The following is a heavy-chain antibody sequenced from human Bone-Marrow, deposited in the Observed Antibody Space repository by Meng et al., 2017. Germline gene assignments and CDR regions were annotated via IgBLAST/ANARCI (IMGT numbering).Heavy chain of an antibody. CDR3: ARVFRKLLDY. CDR2: INHSGST. V-gene: IGHV4-34*01. J-gene: IGHJ4*02. Sequence: ESLKISCAVYGGSFSGYYWSWIRQPPGKGLEWIGEINHSGSTNYNPSLKSRVTISVDTSKNQFSLKLSSVTAADTAVYYCARVFRKLLDYWGQGTLVTVSS. CDR1: GGSFSGYY. D-gene: IGHD1-26*01.